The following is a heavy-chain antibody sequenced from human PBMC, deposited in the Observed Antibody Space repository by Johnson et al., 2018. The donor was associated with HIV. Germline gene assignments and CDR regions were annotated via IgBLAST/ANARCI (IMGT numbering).Heavy chain of an antibody. CDR2: IGTAGDT. CDR3: AKANEDYPRAFDI. J-gene: IGHJ3*02. D-gene: IGHD2-8*01. CDR1: GFTFSSYD. Sequence: VQLVESGGGVVRPGGSLRLSCAASGFTFSSYDMHWVRQATGKGLEWVSAIGTAGDTYYPGSVKGRFTIARENAKNTPYLQMHSLRAEDTAVYYCAKANEDYPRAFDIWCQGTLVTVSS. V-gene: IGHV3-13*01.